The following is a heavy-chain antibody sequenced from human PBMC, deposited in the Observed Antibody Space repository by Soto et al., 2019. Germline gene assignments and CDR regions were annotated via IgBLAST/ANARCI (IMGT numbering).Heavy chain of an antibody. V-gene: IGHV4-4*02. CDR3: ARKSIAARPLAFDI. CDR2: IYHSGST. Sequence: QVQLQESGPGLVKPSGTLSLTCAVSSGSISSSNWWRWVRQPPGKGLAWIGEIYHSGSTNYNPSLKSRVTISVVNSKNQCSLKLSSVTAADTAVYYCARKSIAARPLAFDIWGQGTMVTVSS. CDR1: SGSISSSNW. D-gene: IGHD6-6*01. J-gene: IGHJ3*02.